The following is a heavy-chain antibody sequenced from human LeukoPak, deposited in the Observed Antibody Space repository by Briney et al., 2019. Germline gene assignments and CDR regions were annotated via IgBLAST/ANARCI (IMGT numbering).Heavy chain of an antibody. V-gene: IGHV3-30-3*01. CDR2: ISYGGNNQ. CDR1: GLTFSNYV. J-gene: IGHJ4*02. D-gene: IGHD3-22*01. Sequence: GGSLRLSCSASGLTFSNYVMNWVRQAPGQGLEWVAIISYGGNNQYYAESVKGRFTISRDNTKNTVYLQMNSLRPEDTAVYYCARAPDSSGYYYYFDYWGQGALVTVSS. CDR3: ARAPDSSGYYYYFDY.